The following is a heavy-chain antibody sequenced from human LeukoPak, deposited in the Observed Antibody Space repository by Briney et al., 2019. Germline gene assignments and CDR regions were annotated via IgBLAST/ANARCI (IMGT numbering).Heavy chain of an antibody. CDR1: GGSLSSSSYY. D-gene: IGHD5-24*01. CDR3: ARLATITYYFDY. V-gene: IGHV4-39*01. CDR2: IYYSGST. Sequence: SETLSLTCTVSGGSLSSSSYYWGWIRQPPGKGLEWIGSIYYSGSTYYNPSLKSRVTISVDTSKNRFSLKLSSVTAADTAVYFCARLATITYYFDYLGRARIVTVSS. J-gene: IGHJ4*02.